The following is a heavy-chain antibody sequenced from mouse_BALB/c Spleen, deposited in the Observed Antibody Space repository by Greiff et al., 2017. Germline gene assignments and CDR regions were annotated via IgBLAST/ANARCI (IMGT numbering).Heavy chain of an antibody. CDR3: AREDDGYYNYAMDY. CDR1: GFTFSSYA. J-gene: IGHJ4*01. CDR2: ISSGGST. Sequence: EVHLVESGGGLVKPGGSLKLSCAASGFTFSSYAMSWVRQTPEKRLERVASISSGGSTYYPDSVKGRFTISRDNARNILYLQMSSLRSEDTAMYYCAREDDGYYNYAMDYWGQGTSVTVSS. D-gene: IGHD2-3*01. V-gene: IGHV5-6-5*01.